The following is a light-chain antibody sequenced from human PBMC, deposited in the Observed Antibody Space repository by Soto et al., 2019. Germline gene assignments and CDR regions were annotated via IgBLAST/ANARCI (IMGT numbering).Light chain of an antibody. Sequence: EIVMTQSPATLSVSPGERATFSCRASQSVSSNLAWYQQKPGQAPRLLIYRASTRATGIPARFSGSGSGTEFTLTISSLQSEDFAIYYCHQYNNWPRTFGQGTKVDI. CDR2: RAS. J-gene: IGKJ1*01. CDR3: HQYNNWPRT. V-gene: IGKV3-15*01. CDR1: QSVSSN.